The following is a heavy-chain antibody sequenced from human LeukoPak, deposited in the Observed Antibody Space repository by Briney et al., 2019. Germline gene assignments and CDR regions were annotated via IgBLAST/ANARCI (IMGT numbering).Heavy chain of an antibody. V-gene: IGHV4-4*07. Sequence: PSETLSLTCTVSGGSISSYYWSWIRQPAGKGLEWIGRIYTSGSTNYNPSLKSRVTISVDTSKNQFSLKLSSVTAADTAVYYCARLVVVAATGYYYGMDVWGQGTTVTVSS. CDR1: GGSISSYY. J-gene: IGHJ6*02. D-gene: IGHD2-15*01. CDR2: IYTSGST. CDR3: ARLVVVAATGYYYGMDV.